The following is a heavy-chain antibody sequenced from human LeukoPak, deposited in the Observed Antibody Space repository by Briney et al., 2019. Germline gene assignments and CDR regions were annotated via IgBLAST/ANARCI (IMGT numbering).Heavy chain of an antibody. Sequence: GGSLGLSCAASGFTFDDYAMHWVRQAPGKGLEWVSGISWNSGSIGYADSVKGRFTISRDNAKNSLYLQMNSLRAEDTALYYCAKATTVTTFHAFDIWGQGTMVTVSS. CDR2: ISWNSGSI. CDR1: GFTFDDYA. V-gene: IGHV3-9*01. CDR3: AKATTVTTFHAFDI. J-gene: IGHJ3*02. D-gene: IGHD4-17*01.